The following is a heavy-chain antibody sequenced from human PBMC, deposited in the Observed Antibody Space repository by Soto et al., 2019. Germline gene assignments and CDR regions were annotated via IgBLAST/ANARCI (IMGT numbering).Heavy chain of an antibody. V-gene: IGHV1-69*01. Sequence: QVQLVQSGAEVKKPGSSVKVSCKASGGTFSSYAISWVRQAPGQGLEWMGGIIPIFDTANYAQKFQGRVTITADESTSTAYMELSSLRSEDTAVYYCAADFWSGSEPGEWFDPWGQGTLVTVSS. CDR2: IIPIFDTA. D-gene: IGHD3-3*01. J-gene: IGHJ5*02. CDR3: AADFWSGSEPGEWFDP. CDR1: GGTFSSYA.